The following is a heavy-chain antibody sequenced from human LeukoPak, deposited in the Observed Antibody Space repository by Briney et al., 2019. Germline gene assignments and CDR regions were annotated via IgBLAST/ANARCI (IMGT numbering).Heavy chain of an antibody. D-gene: IGHD2-2*01. V-gene: IGHV4-34*01. CDR2: INHSGST. J-gene: IGHJ5*02. CDR1: GGSFSGYY. Sequence: SETLSLTCAVYGGSFSGYYWSWIRQPPGKGLEWIGEINHSGSTNYNPSLKSRVTISVDTSKNQFSLKLSSVTAADTAVYYCARRFKVVVPAAVKNWFDPWGQGTLVTVS. CDR3: ARRFKVVVPAAVKNWFDP.